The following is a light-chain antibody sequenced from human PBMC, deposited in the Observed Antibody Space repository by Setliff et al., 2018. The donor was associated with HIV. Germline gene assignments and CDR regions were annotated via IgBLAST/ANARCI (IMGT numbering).Light chain of an antibody. Sequence: QSALTQPASVSGSPGQSITISCTGSSSDVGGYNYVSWFQQHPGKAPKLMISDVSNWPSGVSIRFSGSKSGNTASLTISGLQAEDEADYYCSSYTSSSTYVFGSGTKVTVL. V-gene: IGLV2-14*03. J-gene: IGLJ1*01. CDR1: SSDVGGYNY. CDR2: DVS. CDR3: SSYTSSSTYV.